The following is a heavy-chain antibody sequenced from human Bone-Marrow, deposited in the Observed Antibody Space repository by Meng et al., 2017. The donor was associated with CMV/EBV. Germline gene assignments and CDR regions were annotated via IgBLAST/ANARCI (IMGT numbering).Heavy chain of an antibody. CDR3: AREVWLTRQDYGLDA. Sequence: GESLKISCVASGFTFSNHYMSWIRQAPGKGLEWISDISGTDSTIYYIDSVKGRFIISRDNAKNSLYLQMNSLRAEDTAVYYCAREVWLTRQDYGLDAWGQGTTVTVYS. CDR2: ISGTDSTI. D-gene: IGHD5-12*01. CDR1: GFTFSNHY. V-gene: IGHV3-11*04. J-gene: IGHJ6*02.